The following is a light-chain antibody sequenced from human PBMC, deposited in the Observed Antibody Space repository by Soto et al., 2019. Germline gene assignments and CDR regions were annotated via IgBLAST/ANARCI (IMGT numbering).Light chain of an antibody. CDR3: AACDDTLSGDWV. CDR2: RDN. Sequence: QSVLSQPPSASGTPGQRVTISCSGSISNVGSNYVYWYQRLPGTAPKLLIYRDNQRPSGVPDRCSASKSGTSAYLAISGLRSEDEAVYYCAACDDTLSGDWVFGGGTKLTVL. V-gene: IGLV1-47*01. CDR1: ISNVGSNY. J-gene: IGLJ3*02.